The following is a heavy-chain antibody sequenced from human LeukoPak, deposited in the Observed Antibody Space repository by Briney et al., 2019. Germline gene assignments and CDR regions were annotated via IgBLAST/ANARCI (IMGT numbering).Heavy chain of an antibody. V-gene: IGHV3-23*01. J-gene: IGHJ4*02. CDR2: ISGGGDTT. CDR3: ARRGSQWGLDY. D-gene: IGHD1-26*01. CDR1: GFTFSSYA. Sequence: GGSLRLSCAASGFTFSSYAMSWVRQAPGKGPEWVSAISGGGDTTYYADSVKGRFTISRDNSKNTLYLQMNSLRAEDTAVYYCARRGSQWGLDYWGQGTLVTVSS.